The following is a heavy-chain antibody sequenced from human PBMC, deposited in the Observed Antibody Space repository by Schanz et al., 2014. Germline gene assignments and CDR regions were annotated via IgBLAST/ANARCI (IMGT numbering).Heavy chain of an antibody. V-gene: IGHV1-18*01. J-gene: IGHJ4*02. Sequence: QGQLVQSGPAVKEPGASVKVSCEASRYTFNTYGLNWVRQAPGQGLEWMGWISAYTNNTNYAQKVQGRLTMTADTSTSTADMDLRSLRSDDTAVYYCARDQSPYTNSSDVRYFDYWGQGSLVTVSS. CDR2: ISAYTNNT. CDR3: ARDQSPYTNSSDVRYFDY. CDR1: RYTFNTYG. D-gene: IGHD6-6*01.